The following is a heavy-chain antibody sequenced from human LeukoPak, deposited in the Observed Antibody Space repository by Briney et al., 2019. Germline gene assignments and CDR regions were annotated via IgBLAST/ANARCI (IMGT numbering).Heavy chain of an antibody. Sequence: PSETLSLTCTVSGYSISSGYYWGWIRQPPGKGLQWIGTIYHSGSTFYNPSLKSRVTISVDTSKNQFSLRLTSVIAADTAVYYCARGQARLAWFDPWGQGTLVTVYS. CDR1: GYSISSGYY. CDR2: IYHSGST. CDR3: ARGQARLAWFDP. D-gene: IGHD6-19*01. J-gene: IGHJ5*02. V-gene: IGHV4-38-2*02.